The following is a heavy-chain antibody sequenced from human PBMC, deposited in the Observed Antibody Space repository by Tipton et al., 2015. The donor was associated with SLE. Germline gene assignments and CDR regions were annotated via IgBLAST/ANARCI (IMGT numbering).Heavy chain of an antibody. J-gene: IGHJ5*02. CDR2: INHSGST. CDR1: GGSISSSSYY. Sequence: LRLSCTVSGGSISSSSYYWGWIRQPPGKGLEWIGEINHSGSTNYNPSLKSRVTISVDTSKNQFSLKLSSVTAADTAVYYCASNYGSGSYWFDPWGQGTLVTVSS. D-gene: IGHD3-10*01. V-gene: IGHV4-39*07. CDR3: ASNYGSGSYWFDP.